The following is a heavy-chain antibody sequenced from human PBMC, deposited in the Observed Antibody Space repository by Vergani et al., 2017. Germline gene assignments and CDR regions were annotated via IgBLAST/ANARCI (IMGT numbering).Heavy chain of an antibody. V-gene: IGHV3-9*01. CDR3: AKEEDYYGSGSYAFDI. Sequence: VQLVESGGGVVQPGRSLRLSCAASGFTFDDYAMHWVRQAPGKGLEWVSGISWNSGSIGYADSVKGRFTISRDNSKNTLYLQMNSLRAEDTAVYYCAKEEDYYGSGSYAFDIWGQGTMVTVSS. CDR1: GFTFDDYA. J-gene: IGHJ3*02. CDR2: ISWNSGSI. D-gene: IGHD3-10*01.